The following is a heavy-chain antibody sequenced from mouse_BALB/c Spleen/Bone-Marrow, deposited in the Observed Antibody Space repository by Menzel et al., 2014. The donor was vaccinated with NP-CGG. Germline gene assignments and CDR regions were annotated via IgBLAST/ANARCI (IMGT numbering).Heavy chain of an antibody. Sequence: EVQLKESGEEIVKKGASVKLSCTASGFNITKTYMKGLKQRHEHGLQGSGSRDPANGKTKYDPKFQGKATITADTSSNTAYLQLSSLTSEDTAVYYCASDYEHYAMDVWGQGTSVTGS. CDR3: ASDYEHYAMDV. J-gene: IGHJ4*01. CDR1: GFNITKTY. D-gene: IGHD2-4*01. CDR2: RDPANGKT. V-gene: IGHV14-3*02.